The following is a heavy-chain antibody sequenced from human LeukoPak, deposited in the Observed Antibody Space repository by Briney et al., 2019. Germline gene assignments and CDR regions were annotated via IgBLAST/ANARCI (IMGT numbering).Heavy chain of an antibody. D-gene: IGHD1-14*01. CDR3: ARPCDRFTCLSI. J-gene: IGHJ3*02. CDR2: INTDGSST. Sequence: GGSLRLSCAASGFTFSSYWMHWVRQAPGKGLVWVSRINTDGSSTSYADSVKGRFTISRDNAKNTLYLQMNSLRAEDTAVYYCARPCDRFTCLSIWGQGTMVTVSS. V-gene: IGHV3-74*01. CDR1: GFTFSSYW.